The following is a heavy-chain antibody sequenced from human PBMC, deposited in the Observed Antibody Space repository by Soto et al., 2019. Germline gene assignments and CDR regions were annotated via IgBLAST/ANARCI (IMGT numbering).Heavy chain of an antibody. J-gene: IGHJ4*02. V-gene: IGHV3-23*01. Sequence: PGGSLRLSCVASGLTFGSRAMSWVRQSPGEGLEWVSTITDTGGVAKYADSVRGRFAISRDNSKNTLYLQMSALRAEASAIYFWERGPKASYPGSRRFDFWGRGTPVPVYS. CDR2: ITDTGGVA. CDR3: ERGPKASYPGSRRFDF. D-gene: IGHD3-10*01. CDR1: GLTFGSRA.